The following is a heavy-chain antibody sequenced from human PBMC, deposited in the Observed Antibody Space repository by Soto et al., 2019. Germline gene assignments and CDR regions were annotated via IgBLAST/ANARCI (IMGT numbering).Heavy chain of an antibody. J-gene: IGHJ5*02. CDR3: ATGGCSGVSCGWFDP. V-gene: IGHV3-23*01. CDR1: GFTFSDYA. D-gene: IGHD2-15*01. CDR2: ISGSGGDT. Sequence: EVQLLESGGGLVQPGGSLRLSCAASGFTFSDYAMNWVRQAPGKGLEWVSGISGSGGDTYYTDSVNGRFTISRDNSKNTLYLEMSSLRAADTAVHLGATGGCSGVSCGWFDPWGQGTLVTVSS.